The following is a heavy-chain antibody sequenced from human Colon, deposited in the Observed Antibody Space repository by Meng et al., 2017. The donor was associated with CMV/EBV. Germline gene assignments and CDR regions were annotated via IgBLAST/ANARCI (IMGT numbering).Heavy chain of an antibody. V-gene: IGHV4-39*07. CDR1: CGSTNSNAYN. CDR3: VRGGTAMVAHFDY. Sequence: QLLLQESVPALVKSSDTLPLPCTVPCGSTNSNAYNWGWIRQSPGKGLEWIGNVYYTEGTYYNPSLKSRVTISIDTSMNQFSLKLSSVTAADTAIYYCVRGGTAMVAHFDYWGQGALVTVSS. J-gene: IGHJ4*02. D-gene: IGHD5-18*01. CDR2: VYYTEGT.